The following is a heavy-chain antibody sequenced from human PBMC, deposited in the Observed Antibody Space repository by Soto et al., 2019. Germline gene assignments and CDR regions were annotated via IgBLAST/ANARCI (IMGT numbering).Heavy chain of an antibody. CDR1: GLTFSRHG. Sequence: QVQLVESGGGVVQPGTSLRLSCAASGLTFSRHGMHWVRQGPGKGLEWVALIRFDGSEKYYADSVKGRFSISKDNTKNTLYLQMDSLRAEDTAVYYGAVEDGHSNDLDYWGQGTLVTVSS. D-gene: IGHD4-4*01. CDR2: IRFDGSEK. CDR3: AVEDGHSNDLDY. J-gene: IGHJ4*02. V-gene: IGHV3-33*03.